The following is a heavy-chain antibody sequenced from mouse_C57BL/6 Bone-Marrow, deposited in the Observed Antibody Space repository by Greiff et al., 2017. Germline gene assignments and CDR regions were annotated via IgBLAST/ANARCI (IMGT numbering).Heavy chain of an antibody. J-gene: IGHJ2*01. CDR2: IDPEDGNT. CDR3: TFISTADY. V-gene: IGHV14-1*01. D-gene: IGHD1-1*01. Sequence: VQLQQSGAELVRPGASVQLSCTASGFHIKDYYMHWVKQRPEQGLEWIGRIDPEDGNTEYAPKFQCQAILTADPSYNTASLHLSSLTSEDTAFYYCTFISTADYWVQGTTLTVSS. CDR1: GFHIKDYY.